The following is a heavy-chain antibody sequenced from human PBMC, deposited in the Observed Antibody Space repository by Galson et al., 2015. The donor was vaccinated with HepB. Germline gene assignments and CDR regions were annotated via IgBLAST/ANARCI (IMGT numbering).Heavy chain of an antibody. J-gene: IGHJ4*02. CDR1: GYTFTRHG. CDR3: ARTGGRYDVLTGYYYYFDY. V-gene: IGHV1-18*01. D-gene: IGHD3-9*01. Sequence: SVKVSCKASGYTFTRHGISWVRQAPGQGLEWMGWISAYNDNTNYAQKFQDRVTMTTDTSTNTAYMELRSLRSDDTAVYYCARTGGRYDVLTGYYYYFDYWGQGTLVTVSS. CDR2: ISAYNDNT.